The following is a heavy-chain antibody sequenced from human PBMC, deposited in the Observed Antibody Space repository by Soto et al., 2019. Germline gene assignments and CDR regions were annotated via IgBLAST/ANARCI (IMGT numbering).Heavy chain of an antibody. CDR3: ARDYYGSGSYDY. D-gene: IGHD3-10*01. CDR2: IYSGGST. CDR1: GFTVSSNS. Sequence: GSLRLSCAASGFTVSSNSMSWVRQAPGKGLEWVLVIYSGGSTYYADSVKGRFTISRDNSKNTLYLQMNSLRAEDTAVYYCARDYYGSGSYDYWGQGTLVTVSS. J-gene: IGHJ4*02. V-gene: IGHV3-53*01.